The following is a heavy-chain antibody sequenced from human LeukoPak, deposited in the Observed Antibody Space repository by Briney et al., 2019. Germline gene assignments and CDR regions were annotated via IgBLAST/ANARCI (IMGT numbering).Heavy chain of an antibody. CDR2: ISYDGSNK. V-gene: IGHV3-30-3*01. CDR1: GFTFSSYA. J-gene: IGHJ4*02. CDR3: AITHTAMVTGFDY. Sequence: GGSLRLSCAASGFTFSSYAMHWVRQAPGKGLEWVAVISYDGSNKYYADSVKGRFTISRDNSKNTLYLQMNSLRAEDTAVYYSAITHTAMVTGFDYWGQGTLVTVSS. D-gene: IGHD5-18*01.